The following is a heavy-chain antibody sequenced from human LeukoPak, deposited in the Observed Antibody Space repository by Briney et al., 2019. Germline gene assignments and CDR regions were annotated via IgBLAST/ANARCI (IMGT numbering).Heavy chain of an antibody. Sequence: SVKVSCKASGGTFSSYAISWVRQAPGQGLEWMGRIIPILGIANYAQKFQGRVTITADKSTSTAYMELSSLRSEDTAVYYCARCPCCDRTFDYWGQGTLVTVSS. CDR3: ARCPCCDRTFDY. V-gene: IGHV1-69*04. CDR2: IIPILGIA. CDR1: GGTFSSYA. D-gene: IGHD3-22*01. J-gene: IGHJ4*02.